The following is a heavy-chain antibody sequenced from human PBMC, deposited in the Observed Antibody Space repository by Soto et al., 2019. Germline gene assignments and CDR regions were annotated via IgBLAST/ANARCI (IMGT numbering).Heavy chain of an antibody. CDR3: ARDSGYSYGCFDY. CDR1: GFTFSSYS. J-gene: IGHJ4*02. D-gene: IGHD5-18*01. CDR2: ISSSSYI. V-gene: IGHV3-21*01. Sequence: GGSLRLSCAASGFTFSSYSMNWVRQAPGKGLEWVSSISSSSYIYYADSVKGRFTISRDNAKNSLYLQMNSLRAEDTAVYYCARDSGYSYGCFDYWGQGTLVTVSS.